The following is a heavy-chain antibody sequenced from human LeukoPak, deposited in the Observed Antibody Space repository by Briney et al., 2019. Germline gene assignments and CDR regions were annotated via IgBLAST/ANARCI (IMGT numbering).Heavy chain of an antibody. Sequence: GGSLRLSCAASGFTFRSYSIHWARQAPGKGLEWVASINHNGNVNYYVDSVKGRFTISRDNAKNSLYLQMSNLRAEDTAVYFCARGGGLDVWGQGATVTVSS. J-gene: IGHJ6*02. D-gene: IGHD3-16*01. CDR3: ARGGGLDV. CDR1: GFTFRSYS. V-gene: IGHV3-7*03. CDR2: INHNGNVN.